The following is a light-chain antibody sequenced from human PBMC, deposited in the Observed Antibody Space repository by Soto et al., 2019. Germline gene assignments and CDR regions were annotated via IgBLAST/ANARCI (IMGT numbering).Light chain of an antibody. Sequence: QSVLTQPRSVSGSPGQSVTISCTGTSSDVGGYNYVSWYQQHPGKAPKLMIYDVSKRPSGVPDRFSGSKSGNTASLTISGLQAEDEADYYRCSYAGSYPWVFGGGTKLTVL. CDR3: CSYAGSYPWV. CDR1: SSDVGGYNY. CDR2: DVS. V-gene: IGLV2-11*01. J-gene: IGLJ3*02.